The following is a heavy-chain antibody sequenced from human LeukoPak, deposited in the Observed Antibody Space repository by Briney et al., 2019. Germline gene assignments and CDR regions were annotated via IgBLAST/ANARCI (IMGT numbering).Heavy chain of an antibody. D-gene: IGHD5-12*01. CDR1: GDSVSSNNVA. Sequence: SQTLSLTCAISGDSVSSNNVAWNWVRQSPSRVLEWLGRTYYRSKWNNDYAVSVKSRITIDPDTSNNQFSLHLTSVIPEDTAVYYCARGINSGYDYPLDYWGQGTLVTVSS. CDR3: ARGINSGYDYPLDY. J-gene: IGHJ4*02. CDR2: TYYRSKWNN. V-gene: IGHV6-1*01.